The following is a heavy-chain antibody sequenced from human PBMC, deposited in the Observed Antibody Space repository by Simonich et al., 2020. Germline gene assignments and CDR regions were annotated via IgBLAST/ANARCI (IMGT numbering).Heavy chain of an antibody. Sequence: EVQLVESGGGLVQHGGSLRLSCAASGFTFSSYWMGWVRQAPGKGLGGEANKKQDGSEKYYVDSVKGRVTISRDNAKNSLYLQMNSLRAEDTAVYYCAREGIAARDAFDIWGQGTMVTVSS. D-gene: IGHD6-6*01. CDR3: AREGIAARDAFDI. CDR1: GFTFSSYW. J-gene: IGHJ3*02. V-gene: IGHV3-7*01. CDR2: KKQDGSEK.